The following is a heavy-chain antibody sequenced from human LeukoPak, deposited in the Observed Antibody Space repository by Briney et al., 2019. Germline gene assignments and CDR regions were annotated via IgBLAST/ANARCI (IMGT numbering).Heavy chain of an antibody. CDR2: ITSSGDTI. CDR3: ARERTHLGGVHPALFDY. J-gene: IGHJ4*02. D-gene: IGHD2-8*02. CDR1: VFPFSRYS. Sequence: GGSLRLSCTTSVFPFSRYSMNWVRQAPGKGLEWVSYITSSGDTIYYADSVKGRFTISRDNAKNSVYLQMNSLRAEDTAVYYCARERTHLGGVHPALFDYWGQGTLVTVSS. V-gene: IGHV3-48*01.